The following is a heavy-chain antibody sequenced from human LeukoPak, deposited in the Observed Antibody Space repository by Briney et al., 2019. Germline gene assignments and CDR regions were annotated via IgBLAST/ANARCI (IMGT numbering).Heavy chain of an antibody. CDR2: ISYDGSNK. CDR1: GFTFSSYG. J-gene: IGHJ6*02. D-gene: IGHD4-17*01. V-gene: IGHV3-30*18. CDR3: AKDHYGDSSTPYYGMDV. Sequence: GRSLRLSCAASGFTFSSYGMHWVRQAPGKGLKGMAVISYDGSNKYYADSVKGRFTISSDNSKNTLYLQMTSLRAEDTAVYYCAKDHYGDSSTPYYGMDVWGQGTTVTVSS.